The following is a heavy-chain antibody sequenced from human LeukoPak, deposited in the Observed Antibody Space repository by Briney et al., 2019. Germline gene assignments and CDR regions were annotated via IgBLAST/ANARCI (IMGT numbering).Heavy chain of an antibody. CDR1: GGSISSGGYY. D-gene: IGHD3-10*01. Sequence: SETLSLTCTVSGGSISSGGYYWSWIRQHPGKGLEWIGYIYYSGSTYYNPSLKSRVTISVDTSKNQLSLKLSSVTAADTAVYYCARGPMVRGAKSPEYYYYGMDVWGQGTTVTVSS. CDR2: IYYSGST. V-gene: IGHV4-31*03. CDR3: ARGPMVRGAKSPEYYYYGMDV. J-gene: IGHJ6*02.